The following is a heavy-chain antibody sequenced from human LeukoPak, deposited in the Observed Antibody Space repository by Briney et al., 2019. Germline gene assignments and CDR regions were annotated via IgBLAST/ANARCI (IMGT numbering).Heavy chain of an antibody. Sequence: SVRVSCKASGGTFSSYAISWVRQAPGQGLEWMGGIIPIFGTANYAQKFQGRVTITADKSTSTAYMELSSLRSEDTAVYYCASEPYYYGSGSYKPFDYWGQGTLVTVSS. CDR2: IIPIFGTA. D-gene: IGHD3-10*01. V-gene: IGHV1-69*06. CDR3: ASEPYYYGSGSYKPFDY. J-gene: IGHJ4*02. CDR1: GGTFSSYA.